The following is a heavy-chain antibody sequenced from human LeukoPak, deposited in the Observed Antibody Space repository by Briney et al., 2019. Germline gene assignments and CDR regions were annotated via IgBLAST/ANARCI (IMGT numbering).Heavy chain of an antibody. V-gene: IGHV1-18*01. Sequence: GASVKASCKASVYTFTSYGISWVRQAPGQGLEWMGWISAYNGNTNYAQKLQGRVTMTTDTSTSTAYMELRSLRSDDTAVYYCARGPWDYYDSSGPPVPDYWGQGTLVTVSS. J-gene: IGHJ4*02. CDR3: ARGPWDYYDSSGPPVPDY. D-gene: IGHD3-22*01. CDR1: VYTFTSYG. CDR2: ISAYNGNT.